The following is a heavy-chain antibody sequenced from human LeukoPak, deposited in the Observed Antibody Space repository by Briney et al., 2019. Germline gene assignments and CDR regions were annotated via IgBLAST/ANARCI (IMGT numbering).Heavy chain of an antibody. D-gene: IGHD2-21*02. CDR1: GCTHIKYL. J-gene: IGHJ4*02. Sequence: AVNVSFMSCGCTHIKYLISWVRQAPARERAWMGGIFPIFGTSNDAQKVQGRVTIAADKSTGTAYMELSSLRSEDTAVYYCASPAAHCGGDCYFDHWGQGTLVTVSS. V-gene: IGHV1-69*06. CDR2: IFPIFGTS. CDR3: ASPAAHCGGDCYFDH.